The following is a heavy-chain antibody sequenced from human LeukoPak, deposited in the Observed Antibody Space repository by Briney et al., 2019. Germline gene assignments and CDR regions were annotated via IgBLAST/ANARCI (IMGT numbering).Heavy chain of an antibody. CDR2: IFYSGIT. CDR3: ARDLEQLELASYYYYMDV. D-gene: IGHD1/OR15-1a*01. Sequence: SETLSLTCNVSGGSMSNIYYWGWIRQPPGKGLEWIGNIFYSGITYYNPSLRSRVTIAIDTSKSQFSLKLTSVTAADTAVYYCARDLEQLELASYYYYMDVWGKGTTVTVSS. CDR1: GGSMSNIYY. V-gene: IGHV4-39*02. J-gene: IGHJ6*03.